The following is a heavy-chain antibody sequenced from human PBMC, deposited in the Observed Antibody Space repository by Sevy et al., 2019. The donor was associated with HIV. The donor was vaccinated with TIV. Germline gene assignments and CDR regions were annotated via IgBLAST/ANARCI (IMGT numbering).Heavy chain of an antibody. Sequence: GGSLRLSCAASGFIFSTYTMTWVRQAPGKGLEWVPGISGSGGSTYYADSLKGRFTIFRDNSKNTVYLQMNSLRAEDTAVYYCAKGDRTFYGLDVWGQGTTVTVSS. D-gene: IGHD2-15*01. CDR3: AKGDRTFYGLDV. CDR2: ISGSGGST. V-gene: IGHV3-23*01. J-gene: IGHJ6*02. CDR1: GFIFSTYT.